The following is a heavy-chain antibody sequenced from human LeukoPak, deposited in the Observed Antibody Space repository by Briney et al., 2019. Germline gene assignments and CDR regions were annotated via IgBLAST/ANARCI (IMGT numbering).Heavy chain of an antibody. Sequence: GGSLRLSCAASGFTFISYWMSWVRQAPGKGLEWVANIKQDGSEKYYVDSVKGRFTISRDNAKNSLYLQMNSLRAEDTAVYYCARDVIAVAAYFDYWGQGTLVTVSS. CDR3: ARDVIAVAAYFDY. CDR1: GFTFISYW. D-gene: IGHD6-19*01. V-gene: IGHV3-7*01. J-gene: IGHJ4*02. CDR2: IKQDGSEK.